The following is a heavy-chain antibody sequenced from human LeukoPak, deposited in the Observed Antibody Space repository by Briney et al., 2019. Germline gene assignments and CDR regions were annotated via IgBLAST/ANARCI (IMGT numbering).Heavy chain of an antibody. J-gene: IGHJ4*02. V-gene: IGHV4-59*01. CDR3: AGGSGWLRFDY. D-gene: IGHD6-19*01. CDR1: GGSISSYY. CDR2: IYHTGST. Sequence: SETLSLTCTVSGGSISSYYCSWIRQPPGKGLEWIGYIYHTGSTNYNPSLKSRVTISVDTSKNHFSLRLSSVTAADTAVYYCAGGSGWLRFDYWGQGALVTVSS.